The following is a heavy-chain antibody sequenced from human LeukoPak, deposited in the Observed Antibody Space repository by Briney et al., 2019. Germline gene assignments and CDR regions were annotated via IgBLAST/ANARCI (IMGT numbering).Heavy chain of an antibody. J-gene: IGHJ6*02. Sequence: ASVKVSCKASGYTFTSYAMHWVRQAPGQRLEWMGWINAGNGNTKYSQKFQGRVTITRDTSASTAYMELSSLRSEDTAVYYCARVSWGIREAYYYYGMDVWGQGTTVTVSS. V-gene: IGHV1-3*01. CDR3: ARVSWGIREAYYYYGMDV. D-gene: IGHD3-16*01. CDR2: INAGNGNT. CDR1: GYTFTSYA.